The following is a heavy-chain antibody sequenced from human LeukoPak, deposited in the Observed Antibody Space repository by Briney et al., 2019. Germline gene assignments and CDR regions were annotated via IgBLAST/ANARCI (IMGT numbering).Heavy chain of an antibody. CDR1: GFTFSNYA. Sequence: GGSLRLSCAASGFTFSNYAMTWVRQVPGKGLEWVSAISDSGGKTHYADSVKGRFTISRDNAKNSLYLEMNSLRAEDTAVYYCAREYEEGFDYWGQGTLVTVSS. V-gene: IGHV3-23*01. D-gene: IGHD3-16*01. CDR3: AREYEEGFDY. J-gene: IGHJ4*02. CDR2: ISDSGGKT.